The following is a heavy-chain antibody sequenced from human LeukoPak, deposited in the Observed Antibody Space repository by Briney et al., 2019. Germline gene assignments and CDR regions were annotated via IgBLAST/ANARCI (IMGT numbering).Heavy chain of an antibody. CDR1: GGSISSSSYY. CDR3: ARGPSMVGYYFDY. CDR2: IYYSGST. Sequence: SETLSLTCTVSGGSISSSSYYWGWIRQPPGKGLEWIGSIYYSGSTNYNPSLKSRVTISVDTSKNQFSLKLSSVTAADTAVYYCARGPSMVGYYFDYWGQGTLVTVSS. J-gene: IGHJ4*02. D-gene: IGHD3-10*01. V-gene: IGHV4-39*07.